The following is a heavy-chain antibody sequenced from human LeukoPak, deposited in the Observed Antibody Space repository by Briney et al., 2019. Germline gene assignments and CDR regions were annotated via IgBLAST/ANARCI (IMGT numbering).Heavy chain of an antibody. J-gene: IGHJ6*03. CDR3: AREVATIFYSYYYMDV. V-gene: IGHV4-39*02. Sequence: SETLSLTCTVSGGSISRSSYYWGWIRQPPGKGLEWIGSIYYSGSTYYNPSLKSRVTISVDTSKNQFSLKLSSVTAADTAVYYCAREVATIFYSYYYMDVWGKGTTVTISS. CDR2: IYYSGST. D-gene: IGHD5-12*01. CDR1: GGSISRSSYY.